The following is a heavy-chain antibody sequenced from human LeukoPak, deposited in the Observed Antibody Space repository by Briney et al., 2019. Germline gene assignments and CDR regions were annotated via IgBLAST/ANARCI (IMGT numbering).Heavy chain of an antibody. D-gene: IGHD5-24*01. CDR1: GYSISSGYY. J-gene: IGHJ4*02. V-gene: IGHV4-38-2*02. CDR3: ARGRRWLQLLPFDY. Sequence: PSETLSLTCTVSGYSISSGYYWGWIRQPPGKGLEWIGSIYHSGSTYYNPSLKSRVTISVDTSKNQFSLKLSSVTAADTAVYYCARGRRWLQLLPFDYWGQGTLVTVSS. CDR2: IYHSGST.